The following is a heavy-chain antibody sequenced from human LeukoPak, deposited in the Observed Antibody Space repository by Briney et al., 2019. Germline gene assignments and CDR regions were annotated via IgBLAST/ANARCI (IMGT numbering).Heavy chain of an antibody. CDR2: INPNSGGA. Sequence: ASVKVSCKASGYTFTSYGISWVRQAPGQGLEWMGWINPNSGGANYAQKFQGRVTMTRDTSISTAYMELSRLRSDDTAVYFCARGVLGVGSGWSLFDYWGQGTLVTVSS. V-gene: IGHV1-2*02. CDR3: ARGVLGVGSGWSLFDY. D-gene: IGHD6-19*01. CDR1: GYTFTSYG. J-gene: IGHJ4*02.